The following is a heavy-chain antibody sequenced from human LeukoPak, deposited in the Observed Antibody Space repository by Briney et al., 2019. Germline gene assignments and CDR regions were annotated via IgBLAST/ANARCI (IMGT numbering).Heavy chain of an antibody. J-gene: IGHJ5*02. CDR1: GFTFSSYS. CDR3: ARVAVGATVWFDP. V-gene: IGHV3-21*01. CDR2: ISSSSSYI. Sequence: PGGSLRLSCAASGFTFSSYSMNWVRQAPGKGLEWVSSISSSSSYIYYADSVKGRFTISRDNAKNSLYLQMNSLRAEDTAVYYCARVAVGATVWFDPWGQGTLVTVSS. D-gene: IGHD1-26*01.